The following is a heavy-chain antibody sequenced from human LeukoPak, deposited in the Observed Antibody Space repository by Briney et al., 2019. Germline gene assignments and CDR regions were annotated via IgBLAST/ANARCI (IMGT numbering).Heavy chain of an antibody. CDR2: IYHSGST. J-gene: IGHJ4*02. D-gene: IGHD6-19*01. V-gene: IGHV4-4*02. CDR3: ARGLYGYSSGWSRGYFDY. CDR1: GGSISSSDW. Sequence: PSETLSLTCAVSGGSISSSDWWSWVRQPPGKGLEWIGEIYHSGSTNYNPSLKSRVTISVDTSKNQFSLKLSSVTAADTAVYYCARGLYGYSSGWSRGYFDYWGQGTLVTVSS.